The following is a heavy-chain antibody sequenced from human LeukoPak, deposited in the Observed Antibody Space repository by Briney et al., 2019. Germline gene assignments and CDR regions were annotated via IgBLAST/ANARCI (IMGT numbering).Heavy chain of an antibody. CDR1: VYTFTRQY. Sequence: GASVKVSCKASVYTFTRQYMHWVRQAPGQGLEWMGVINPRDGSTTYAQDFQGRLTLTRDTSTSTVYMELISLRSEDTAFYHCARGDIDYWGQGTLVTVSS. V-gene: IGHV1-46*01. J-gene: IGHJ4*02. CDR2: INPRDGST. CDR3: ARGDIDY. D-gene: IGHD2-15*01.